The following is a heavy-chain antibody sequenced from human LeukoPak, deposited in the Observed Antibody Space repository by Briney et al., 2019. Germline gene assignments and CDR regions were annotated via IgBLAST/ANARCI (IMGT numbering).Heavy chain of an antibody. CDR3: ARRYCSSTSCYQYYYMDV. J-gene: IGHJ6*03. V-gene: IGHV1-18*01. D-gene: IGHD2-2*01. Sequence: PGASVKVSCKASGYTFTSYGISWVRQAPGQGLEWMGWISAYNGNTIYAQKLQGRVTMTTDTSTSTAYMELRSLRSDDTAVYYCARRYCSSTSCYQYYYMDVWGKGTTVTVSS. CDR1: GYTFTSYG. CDR2: ISAYNGNT.